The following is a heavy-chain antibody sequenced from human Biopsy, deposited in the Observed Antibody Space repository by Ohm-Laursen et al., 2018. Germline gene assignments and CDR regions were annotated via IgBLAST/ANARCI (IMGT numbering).Heavy chain of an antibody. CDR1: GFIFSSYG. CDR2: RSGDGRNK. CDR3: AKDLRNNNWGVEN. D-gene: IGHD7-27*01. Sequence: SLRLSCTASGFIFSSYGMHWVRQAPGKGLEWVAVRSGDGRNKYYIDSVRGRFTIPRDNSKNTLYLQMYNLRAEDTAVFYCAKDLRNNNWGVENWGQGTLVTVSP. V-gene: IGHV3-30*18. J-gene: IGHJ4*02.